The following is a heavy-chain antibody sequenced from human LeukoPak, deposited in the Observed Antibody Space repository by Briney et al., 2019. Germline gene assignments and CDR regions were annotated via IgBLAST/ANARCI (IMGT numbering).Heavy chain of an antibody. D-gene: IGHD3-22*01. J-gene: IGHJ4*02. CDR1: GGSISSGGYS. V-gene: IGHV4-30-2*01. CDR3: ARGVTEDSSGYYLDY. Sequence: SQTLSLTCAVSGGSISSGGYSWSWIRQPPGKGLEWIGYIYHSGSTYYNPSLKSRVTISVDRSKNQFSLKLSSVTAADTAVYYCARGVTEDSSGYYLDYWGQGTLVTVSS. CDR2: IYHSGST.